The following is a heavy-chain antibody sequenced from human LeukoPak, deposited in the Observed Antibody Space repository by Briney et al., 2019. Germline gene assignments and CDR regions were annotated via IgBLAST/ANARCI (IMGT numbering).Heavy chain of an antibody. CDR1: GFTFSTFA. CDR2: IFPSGGEI. CDR3: ARDPRGPIGYDSSGRDTFDY. V-gene: IGHV3-23*01. Sequence: GGSLRLSCAASGFTFSTFAMIWVRQPPGKGLEWVSSIFPSGGEIHYADSVKGRFTISRDNSRNTLYLQMNSPRTEDTAVYYCARDPRGPIGYDSSGRDTFDYWGQGTLVTVSS. J-gene: IGHJ4*02. D-gene: IGHD3-22*01.